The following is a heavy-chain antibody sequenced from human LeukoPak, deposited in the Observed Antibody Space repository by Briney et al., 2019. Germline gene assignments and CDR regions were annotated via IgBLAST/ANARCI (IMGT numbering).Heavy chain of an antibody. J-gene: IGHJ4*02. Sequence: PGGSLRLSCAASGFTFSSYSMNWVRQAPGKGLEWVSSICSSSSYIYYADSVKGRFTISRDNAKNSLYLQMNGLRAEDTAVYYCARDVSGSYGMVWGFDYWGQGTLVTVSS. CDR3: ARDVSGSYGMVWGFDY. CDR1: GFTFSSYS. V-gene: IGHV3-21*01. CDR2: ICSSSSYI. D-gene: IGHD1-26*01.